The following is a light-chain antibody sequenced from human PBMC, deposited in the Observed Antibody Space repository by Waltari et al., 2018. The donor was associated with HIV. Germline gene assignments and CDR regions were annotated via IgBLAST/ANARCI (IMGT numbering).Light chain of an antibody. CDR3: QSYDSSLSAPVV. CDR2: VTG. J-gene: IGLJ2*01. Sequence: QSVLTQPPSVSGAPGQRVTISCTGSRSNIGAGYDVHWYQQLPGTAPKLLIYVTGKRPPGVPARFSGSKAGTAASLAITGLQAEDEADYYCQSYDSSLSAPVVFGGGTKLTVL. V-gene: IGLV1-40*01. CDR1: RSNIGAGYD.